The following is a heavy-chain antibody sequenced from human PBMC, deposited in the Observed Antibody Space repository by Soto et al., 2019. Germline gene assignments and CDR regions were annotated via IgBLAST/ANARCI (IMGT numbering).Heavy chain of an antibody. CDR1: GFTFSSYA. Sequence: PGGSLRLSCAASGFTFSSYAMSWVRQAPGKGLEWVSAISGSGGSTYYADSVKGRFTISRDNSKNTLYLQMNSLRAEDTAVYYCARDLYCSGGSCYPGWFDPWGQGTLVTVSS. D-gene: IGHD2-15*01. V-gene: IGHV3-23*01. CDR3: ARDLYCSGGSCYPGWFDP. CDR2: ISGSGGST. J-gene: IGHJ5*02.